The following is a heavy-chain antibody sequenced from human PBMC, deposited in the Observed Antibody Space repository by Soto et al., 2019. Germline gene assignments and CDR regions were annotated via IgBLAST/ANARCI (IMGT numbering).Heavy chain of an antibody. V-gene: IGHV4-31*03. Sequence: QVQLQESGPGLVKPSQTLSLTCTVSGDSIGTGGYYWDWIRQHPGKGPEWIGYIHYSGNTYYNPSLKSRLTISLDTSKNQFSLHLSSVTAADTAVYYCATNHDDISGRTPLIFDYWGQGTLVTVSS. D-gene: IGHD3-22*01. CDR2: IHYSGNT. J-gene: IGHJ4*02. CDR3: ATNHDDISGRTPLIFDY. CDR1: GDSIGTGGYY.